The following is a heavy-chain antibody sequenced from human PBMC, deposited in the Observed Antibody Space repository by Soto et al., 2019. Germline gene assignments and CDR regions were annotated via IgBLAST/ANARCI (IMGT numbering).Heavy chain of an antibody. J-gene: IGHJ4*02. CDR2: IYYSGST. V-gene: IGHV4-59*08. CDR3: ARRYGVYFDY. D-gene: IGHD4-17*01. Sequence: TLSLTCTVSGGSISSYYWSWIRQPPGKGLEWIGYIYYSGSTNYNPSLKSRVTISVDTSKNQFSLKLSSVTAADTAVYYCARRYGVYFDYWGQGPLVTVSS. CDR1: GGSISSYY.